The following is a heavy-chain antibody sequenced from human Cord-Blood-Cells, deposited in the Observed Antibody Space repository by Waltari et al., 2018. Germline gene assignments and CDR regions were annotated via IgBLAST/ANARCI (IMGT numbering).Heavy chain of an antibody. Sequence: QLQLQESGPGLVKPSETLSLTCTVPVGSISSSSYYWGWIRQPPGKGLAWSGGIYYSGSTYYNPSLKSRVTISVDTSKNQFSLKLSSVTAADTAVYYCARHPDRKNGSGSYYRDYYYYYYMDVWGKGTTVTVSS. CDR3: ARHPDRKNGSGSYYRDYYYYYYMDV. CDR1: VGSISSSSYY. D-gene: IGHD3-10*01. J-gene: IGHJ6*03. V-gene: IGHV4-39*01. CDR2: IYYSGST.